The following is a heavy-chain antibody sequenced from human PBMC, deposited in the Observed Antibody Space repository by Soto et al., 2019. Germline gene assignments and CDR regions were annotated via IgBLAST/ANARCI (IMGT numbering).Heavy chain of an antibody. CDR1: GNSFTTYY. Sequence: QVQLVQSGAEVKKPGASVKVSCKASGNSFTTYYMHWVRQAPGQGLEWMGIINPSGGRTTYAQKFQGRVTMTRDTSTSTFHMELSSLTSEDTAVYSCAGLYHYDSSGFYDYWGQGTLVTVSS. J-gene: IGHJ4*02. CDR3: AGLYHYDSSGFYDY. D-gene: IGHD3-22*01. CDR2: INPSGGRT. V-gene: IGHV1-46*01.